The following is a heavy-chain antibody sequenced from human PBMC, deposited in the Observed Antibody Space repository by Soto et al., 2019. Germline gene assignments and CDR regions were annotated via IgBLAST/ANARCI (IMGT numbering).Heavy chain of an antibody. CDR3: APTSLRPDIIGGENCFDP. CDR2: IYWDDDK. CDR1: GFSLSTSGVG. Sequence: QITLKESGPTLVKPTQTLTLTCTFSGFSLSTSGVGVGWIRQPPGKALEWLALIYWDDDKRYSPSLKSRLTITKDTSKNQPVLTMTNMAPVDTATYYCAPTSLRPDIIGGENCFDPWGQGTLVTVSS. J-gene: IGHJ5*02. D-gene: IGHD3-16*01. V-gene: IGHV2-5*02.